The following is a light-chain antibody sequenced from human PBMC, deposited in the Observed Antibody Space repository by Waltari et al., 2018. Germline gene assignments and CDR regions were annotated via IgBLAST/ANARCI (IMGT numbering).Light chain of an antibody. Sequence: EIALTQSPGTLSFSSGERATLSCRLSQTVRSTYLAWNQQKPGQAPTRLIYGASSRATGIPDRFSGSGSGTDFSLAISSVEAEDFAMYYCQQCDISPLTFGGGTKVEIK. J-gene: IGKJ4*01. CDR1: QTVRSTY. CDR3: QQCDISPLT. CDR2: GAS. V-gene: IGKV3-20*01.